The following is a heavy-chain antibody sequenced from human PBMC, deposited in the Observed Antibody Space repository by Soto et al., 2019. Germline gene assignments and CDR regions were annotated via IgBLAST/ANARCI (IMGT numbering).Heavy chain of an antibody. CDR3: EKGPKSRGVIGINYYYYMDV. V-gene: IGHV3-23*01. Sequence: VGSLRLSCAASGFTFSTYAMSWVRQAPGKGLEWVSAISGSGGNTYYADSVKGRFTVSRDNSKNTLYLQMNSLSAEDMAVYYCEKGPKSRGVIGINYYYYMDVWGKGTTVTVSS. J-gene: IGHJ6*03. CDR1: GFTFSTYA. D-gene: IGHD3-10*01. CDR2: ISGSGGNT.